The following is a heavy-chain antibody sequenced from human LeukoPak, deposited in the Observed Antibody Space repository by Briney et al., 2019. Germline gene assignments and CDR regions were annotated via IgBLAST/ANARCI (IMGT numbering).Heavy chain of an antibody. J-gene: IGHJ3*02. D-gene: IGHD3-10*01. CDR2: IWYDGSNK. V-gene: IGHV3-33*01. CDR1: GFTFSDYG. CDR3: ARDFGVAFDI. Sequence: GKSLRLSCTASGFTFSDYGMHWVRQPPGKGLEWVAIIWYDGSNKKYEDSVKGRFTISRDNSKNTLYLQMNSLRAEDTAVYYCARDFGVAFDIWGQGTMVTVS.